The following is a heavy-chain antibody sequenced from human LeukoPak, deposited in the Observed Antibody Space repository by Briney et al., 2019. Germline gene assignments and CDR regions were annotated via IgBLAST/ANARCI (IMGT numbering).Heavy chain of an antibody. D-gene: IGHD3-22*01. CDR1: GFTFSSYS. Sequence: GGSLRLSCAASGFTFSSYSMNWVRQAPGKGLEWVSSVSSSSSYIYYADSVKGRFTISRDNAKNSLYLQMNSLRAEDTAVYYCARDPGYDTGFDYWGQGTLVTVSS. CDR2: VSSSSSYI. V-gene: IGHV3-21*01. J-gene: IGHJ4*02. CDR3: ARDPGYDTGFDY.